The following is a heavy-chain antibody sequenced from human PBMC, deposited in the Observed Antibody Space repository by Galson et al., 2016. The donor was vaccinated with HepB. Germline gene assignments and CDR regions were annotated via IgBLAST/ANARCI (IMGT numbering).Heavy chain of an antibody. J-gene: IGHJ4*02. D-gene: IGHD4-17*01. CDR1: GYSISSGYF. V-gene: IGHV4-38-2*01. Sequence: LSLTFAVSGYSISSGYFWGWIRQPPGKGLEWIGSLYHSGSTYYNPSLESRVTISVDTSKNQFSLKLSSVTAADTAVYYCARSYTTVTPFENWGQGTLVTVSS. CDR2: LYHSGST. CDR3: ARSYTTVTPFEN.